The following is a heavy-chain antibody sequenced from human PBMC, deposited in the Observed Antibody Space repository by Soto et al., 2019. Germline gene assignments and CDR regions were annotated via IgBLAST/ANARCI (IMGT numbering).Heavy chain of an antibody. V-gene: IGHV4-30-4*08. CDR2: IYYSGST. J-gene: IGHJ4*02. CDR1: GGSISSSSSY. CDR3: ARDLWFGEFYFDY. D-gene: IGHD3-10*01. Sequence: SETLSLTCTVSGGSISSSSSYWGWIRQPPGKGLEWIGYIYYSGSTYYNPSLKSRVTISVDTSKNQFSLKLNSVTAADTAVYYCARDLWFGEFYFDYWGQGTLVTVSS.